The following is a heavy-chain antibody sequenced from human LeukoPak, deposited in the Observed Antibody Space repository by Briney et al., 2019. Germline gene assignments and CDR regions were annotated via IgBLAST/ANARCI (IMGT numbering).Heavy chain of an antibody. CDR2: ISPRGDIT. J-gene: IGHJ4*02. V-gene: IGHV3-23*01. CDR3: AKDDAWLQFGE. D-gene: IGHD3-10*01. Sequence: GGSLRLSCAASGFTVSSNYMSWVRQAPGTGLEWVSGISPRGDITYYADSVKGRFTISRDNSKNTLYLEVISLTAEDTAVYYCAKDDAWLQFGEWSQGTLVTVSS. CDR1: GFTVSSNY.